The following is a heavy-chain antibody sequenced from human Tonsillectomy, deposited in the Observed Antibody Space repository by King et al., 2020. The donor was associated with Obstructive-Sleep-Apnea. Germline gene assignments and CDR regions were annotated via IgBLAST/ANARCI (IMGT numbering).Heavy chain of an antibody. D-gene: IGHD3-10*01. CDR1: GGSISSSSYY. V-gene: IGHV4-39*07. CDR2: IYYSGST. J-gene: IGHJ4*02. Sequence: LQLQESGPGLVKPSETLSLTCTVSGGSISSSSYYWGWIRQPPGKGLEWIGSIYYSGSTYYNPSLKSRVTISVDTSKKQFSMKLSFVTAADTAVYYCNVFVRYYGSGSYYSYFDYWGQGTLVTVSS. CDR3: NVFVRYYGSGSYYSYFDY.